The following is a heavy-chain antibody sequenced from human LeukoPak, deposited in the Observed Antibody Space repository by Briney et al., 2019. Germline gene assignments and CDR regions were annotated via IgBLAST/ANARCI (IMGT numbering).Heavy chain of an antibody. V-gene: IGHV3-53*01. Sequence: GGSLRLSCAASGFTVSSNYMSWVRQAPGKGLEWVSVIYSGSSTYYADSVKGRFTISRDNSKNTLYLQMNSLRAEDTAVYYCARDRYYYDSSGYIRMDVWGKGTTVTISS. CDR2: IYSGSST. CDR3: ARDRYYYDSSGYIRMDV. CDR1: GFTVSSNY. D-gene: IGHD3-22*01. J-gene: IGHJ6*04.